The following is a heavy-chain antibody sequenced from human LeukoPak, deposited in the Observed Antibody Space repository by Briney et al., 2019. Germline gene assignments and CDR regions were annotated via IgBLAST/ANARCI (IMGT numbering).Heavy chain of an antibody. CDR1: GGSISSSSYY. CDR3: ARAAGKQWLVRGYYFDY. Sequence: SETLSLTCTVSGGSISSSSYYWGWIRQPPGKGLEWIGSIYYSGSTYYNPSLKSRVTISVDTSKNQFSLKLSSVTAADTAVYYCARAAGKQWLVRGYYFDYWGQGTLVTVSS. CDR2: IYYSGST. V-gene: IGHV4-39*07. D-gene: IGHD6-19*01. J-gene: IGHJ4*02.